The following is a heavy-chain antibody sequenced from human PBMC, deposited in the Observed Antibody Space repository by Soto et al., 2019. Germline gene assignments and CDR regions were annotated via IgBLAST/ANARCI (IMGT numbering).Heavy chain of an antibody. CDR2: IDSSGRSI. J-gene: IGHJ3*02. Sequence: GGSLRLSCATSGFTFTSSDMNWVRQAPGKGLDWVSYIDSSGRSIYYADSVKGRFTISRDNAKKSLYLQMNSLRDEDTAVYYCARDLSGCGGGSCYMRDIWGQGTMVTVSS. CDR3: ARDLSGCGGGSCYMRDI. V-gene: IGHV3-48*02. D-gene: IGHD2-15*01. CDR1: GFTFTSSD.